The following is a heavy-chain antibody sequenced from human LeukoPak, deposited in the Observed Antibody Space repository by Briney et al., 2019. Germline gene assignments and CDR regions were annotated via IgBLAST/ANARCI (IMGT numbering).Heavy chain of an antibody. CDR2: ISAYNGNT. J-gene: IGHJ4*02. CDR3: ARDGVSSWYWVLDY. D-gene: IGHD6-13*01. CDR1: GYTFTRYG. V-gene: IGHV1-18*01. Sequence: ASVKVSCKASGYTFTRYGISWVRQSPGQGLEWMGWISAYNGNTNYAQKLQGRVTMTTDTSTSTAYMELRSLRSDDTAVYYCARDGVSSWYWVLDYWGQGTLVTVSS.